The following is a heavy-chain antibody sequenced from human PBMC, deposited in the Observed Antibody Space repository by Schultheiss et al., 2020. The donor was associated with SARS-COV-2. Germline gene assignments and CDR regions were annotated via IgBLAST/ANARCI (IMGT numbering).Heavy chain of an antibody. CDR1: GFTFSSYA. CDR2: ISGSGGST. V-gene: IGHV3-23*01. Sequence: GGSLRLSCAASGFTFSSYAMSWVRQAPGKGLEWVSAISGSGGSTYYADSVKGRFTISRDNSKNTLYLQMNSLRAEDTAVYYCARPRGYFDWQFDYWGQGTLVTVSS. D-gene: IGHD3-9*01. CDR3: ARPRGYFDWQFDY. J-gene: IGHJ4*02.